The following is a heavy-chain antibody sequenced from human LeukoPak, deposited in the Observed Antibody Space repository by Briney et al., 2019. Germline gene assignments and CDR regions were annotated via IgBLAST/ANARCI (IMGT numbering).Heavy chain of an antibody. CDR2: IIPIFGTA. Sequence: SVKVSCKASGYTFTRYGMSWVRQAPGQGLEWMGGIIPIFGTANYAQKFQGRVTITADKSTSTAYMELSSLRSEDTAVYYCARAPYYYDSSGYYFHWFDPWGQGTLVTVSS. CDR1: GYTFTRYG. CDR3: ARAPYYYDSSGYYFHWFDP. D-gene: IGHD3-22*01. V-gene: IGHV1-69*06. J-gene: IGHJ5*02.